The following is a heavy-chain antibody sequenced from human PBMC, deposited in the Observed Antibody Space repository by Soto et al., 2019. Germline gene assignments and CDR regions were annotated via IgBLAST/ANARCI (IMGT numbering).Heavy chain of an antibody. V-gene: IGHV3-23*01. CDR2: ISGSGGST. Sequence: GGSLGLSCAASGFTFSDYSIFWVRQAPGKGLEWVSAISGSGGSTYYADSVKGRFTISRDNSKNTLYLQMNSLRAEDTAVYYCAKDNSKYYDFWSGYYPYNWFDPWGQGTLVTVSS. J-gene: IGHJ5*02. CDR3: AKDNSKYYDFWSGYYPYNWFDP. D-gene: IGHD3-3*01. CDR1: GFTFSDYS.